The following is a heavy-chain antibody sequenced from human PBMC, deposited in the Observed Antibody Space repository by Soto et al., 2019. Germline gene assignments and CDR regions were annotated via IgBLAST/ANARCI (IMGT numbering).Heavy chain of an antibody. D-gene: IGHD2-15*01. Sequence: QVQLVESGGGVVQPGRSLRLSCAASGFTFSSYVMHWVRQAPGKGLEWVAVISYDGSEKYYADSVKGRFTISRDNSKNTLYLQMNSLRAEDTAVYYCVKDQLVVVVAASPFGNWGQGTLVTVSS. CDR2: ISYDGSEK. CDR3: VKDQLVVVVAASPFGN. CDR1: GFTFSSYV. V-gene: IGHV3-30*18. J-gene: IGHJ4*02.